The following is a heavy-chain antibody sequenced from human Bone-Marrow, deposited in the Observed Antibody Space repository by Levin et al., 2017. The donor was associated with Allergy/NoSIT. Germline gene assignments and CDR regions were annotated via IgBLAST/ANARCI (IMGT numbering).Heavy chain of an antibody. J-gene: IGHJ4*02. Sequence: GGSLRLSCAASGFTVSSNYMSWVRQAPGKGLEWVSVIYSGGSTYYADSVKGRFTISRDNSKNTLYLQMNSLRAEDTAVYYCARAHLDYDYIDYWGQGTLVTVSS. V-gene: IGHV3-53*01. CDR1: GFTVSSNY. D-gene: IGHD3-3*01. CDR3: ARAHLDYDYIDY. CDR2: IYSGGST.